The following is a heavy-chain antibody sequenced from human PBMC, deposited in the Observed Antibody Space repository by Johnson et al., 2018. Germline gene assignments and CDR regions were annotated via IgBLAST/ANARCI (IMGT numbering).Heavy chain of an antibody. Sequence: QVQLQESGPGLVKPSQTLSLTCTVSGGSINSDNYYWSWIRQPAGKGLEWIGRIYTSGTTSYSSSLKSRVTVSIDTSKNQFSRRLRAETAADTAVYYCGRVEGDYGTGKTRPYYYYMDVWGKGTTVTVSS. J-gene: IGHJ6*03. CDR3: GRVEGDYGTGKTRPYYYYMDV. CDR2: IYTSGTT. V-gene: IGHV4-61*02. D-gene: IGHD3-10*01. CDR1: GGSINSDNYY.